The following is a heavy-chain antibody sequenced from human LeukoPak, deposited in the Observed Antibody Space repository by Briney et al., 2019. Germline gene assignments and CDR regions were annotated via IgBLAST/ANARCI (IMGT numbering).Heavy chain of an antibody. J-gene: IGHJ4*02. CDR2: ISSSTTTM. CDR3: ARGRHYYDSSVNRGADY. V-gene: IGHV3-48*01. Sequence: GGSLRLSCAASGFSFYTYSMDWVRQAPGKGLEWVSYISSSTTTMLYADSVKGRFTISRDNAKNSLYLQMESLRAEDTAVYYCARGRHYYDSSVNRGADYWGQGTLVTVSS. D-gene: IGHD3-22*01. CDR1: GFSFYTYS.